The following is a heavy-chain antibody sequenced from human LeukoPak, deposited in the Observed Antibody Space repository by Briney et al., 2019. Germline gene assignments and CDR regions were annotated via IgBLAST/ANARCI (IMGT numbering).Heavy chain of an antibody. J-gene: IGHJ4*02. CDR3: ARHDCSSTSCYPFDY. CDR2: IYYSGST. CDR1: GGSISSSSYY. V-gene: IGHV4-39*01. Sequence: SETLSLTCTVSGGSISSSSYYWGWIRQPPGKGLEWIGSIYYSGSTYYNPSLKSRVTISVDTSKNQFSLKLSSVTAADTAVYYCARHDCSSTSCYPFDYWGQGTLVTVSS. D-gene: IGHD2-2*01.